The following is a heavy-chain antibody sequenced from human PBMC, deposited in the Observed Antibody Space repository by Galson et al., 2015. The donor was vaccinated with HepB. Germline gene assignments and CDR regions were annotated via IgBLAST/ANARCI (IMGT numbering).Heavy chain of an antibody. CDR1: GFTFSNYE. V-gene: IGHV3-48*03. Sequence: SLRLSCAASGFTFSNYEMNWVRQAPGKGLEWVSYISTSGTTMYYADSVKGRISISRDNGKNSLYLQMKSLRAEDTAIYYCVRDGIYCRYGICQPYWGQGTLVTVSS. J-gene: IGHJ4*02. D-gene: IGHD2-8*01. CDR2: ISTSGTTM. CDR3: VRDGIYCRYGICQPY.